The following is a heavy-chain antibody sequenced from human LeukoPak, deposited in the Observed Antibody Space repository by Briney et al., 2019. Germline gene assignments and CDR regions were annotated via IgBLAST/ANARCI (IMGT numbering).Heavy chain of an antibody. CDR2: IGGSDGTT. V-gene: IGHV3-23*01. CDR1: GFTFSSYA. D-gene: IGHD4-23*01. J-gene: IGHJ4*02. CDR3: SKVRGNSIWNFFDY. Sequence: GGSPRLSCAASGFTFSSYAMTWVRQAPGKGLEWVSGIGGSDGTTYYAGSVKGRFTISRDNSKNTLYLEMNSLRADDTAVYYCSKVRGNSIWNFFDYWGQGTLVTVSS.